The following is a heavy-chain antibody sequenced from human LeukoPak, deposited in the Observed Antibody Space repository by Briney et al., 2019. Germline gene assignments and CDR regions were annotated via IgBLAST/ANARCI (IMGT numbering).Heavy chain of an antibody. J-gene: IGHJ4*02. V-gene: IGHV3-53*01. CDR1: GFTVSSNH. CDR2: IYSGGST. D-gene: IGHD6-13*01. Sequence: PGGSLRLSCAASGFTVSSNHMSWVRQAPGKGLEWVSLIYSGGSTYYADSVKGRFTISRDNSKNTLYLQMNSLRAEDTAVYYCARDAAAQQLVHYFDYWGQGTLVTVSS. CDR3: ARDAAAQQLVHYFDY.